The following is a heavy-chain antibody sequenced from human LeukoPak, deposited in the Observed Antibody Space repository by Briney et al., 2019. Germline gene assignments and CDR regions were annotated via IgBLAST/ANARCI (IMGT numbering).Heavy chain of an antibody. CDR3: ARVQLETFDY. Sequence: SETLSLTCTVSGYSISSGYYWGWIRQPPGKGLEWIGSIYHSGSTYYNPSLKSRVTISVDTSKNKVSLKLSSVTAADTAVYYCARVQLETFDYWGQGTLVTVSS. CDR2: IYHSGST. CDR1: GYSISSGYY. V-gene: IGHV4-38-2*02. J-gene: IGHJ4*02. D-gene: IGHD1-1*01.